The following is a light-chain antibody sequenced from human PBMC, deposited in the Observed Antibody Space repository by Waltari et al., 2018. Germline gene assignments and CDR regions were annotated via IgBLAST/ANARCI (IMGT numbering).Light chain of an antibody. V-gene: IGLV1-40*01. J-gene: IGLJ2*01. Sequence: QSVLTQPPSVSGTPGQRVTIPCSGSTSHIGAGHDVHWSQHLPGTAPKLLIYGNNNRPSGVPDRFSGSKSGTSASLAITGLQADDEADYFCQSFDNMLSGGVVFGGGTKLAVL. CDR1: TSHIGAGHD. CDR3: QSFDNMLSGGVV. CDR2: GNN.